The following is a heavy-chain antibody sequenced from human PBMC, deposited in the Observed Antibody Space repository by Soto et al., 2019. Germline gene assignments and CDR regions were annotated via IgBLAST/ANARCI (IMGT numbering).Heavy chain of an antibody. D-gene: IGHD3-16*02. CDR1: GGTFTSYA. Sequence: QVQLVQSGAEVKKPGSSVKVSCKASGGTFTSYAISWVRQAPGQGLEWVGGIIPIFGTADYAQKFQGRVTITADDPTRXAYMELSSLRSEDTAVYYCATMKGGYQSYYYGMDVWGQGTTVTVSS. CDR2: IIPIFGTA. CDR3: ATMKGGYQSYYYGMDV. V-gene: IGHV1-69*12. J-gene: IGHJ6*02.